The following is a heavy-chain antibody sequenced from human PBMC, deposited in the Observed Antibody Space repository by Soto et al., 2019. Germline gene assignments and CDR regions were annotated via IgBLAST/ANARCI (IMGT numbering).Heavy chain of an antibody. V-gene: IGHV3-30*18. J-gene: IGHJ5*02. CDR1: GFTFSSYG. D-gene: IGHD6-13*01. CDR2: ISYDGSNK. CDR3: GKETVAAAFMVAGLIGGGDWFDP. Sequence: QVQLVESGGGVVQPGRSLRLSCAASGFTFSSYGMHWVRQAPGKGLEWVAVISYDGSNKYYADSVKGRFTISRDNSRNALYLQMNSLRAEDRAVYYCGKETVAAAFMVAGLIGGGDWFDPWGQGTLVTVSS.